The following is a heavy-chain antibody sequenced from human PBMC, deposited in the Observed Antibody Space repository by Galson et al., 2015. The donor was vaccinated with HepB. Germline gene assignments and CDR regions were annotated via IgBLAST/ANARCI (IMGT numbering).Heavy chain of an antibody. CDR1: GFIFSTYA. CDR2: ISDSGGNR. J-gene: IGHJ3*02. Sequence: LRLSCAASGFIFSTYAMSWVRQAPGKGLEWVSTISDSGGNRYYANSVKGRFTISRDNSKKTLYLQMNSLRAEDTAVYYCAKGNTWSSLDAFDIWGQGTMVTVSS. V-gene: IGHV3-23*01. CDR3: AKGNTWSSLDAFDI. D-gene: IGHD2-2*01.